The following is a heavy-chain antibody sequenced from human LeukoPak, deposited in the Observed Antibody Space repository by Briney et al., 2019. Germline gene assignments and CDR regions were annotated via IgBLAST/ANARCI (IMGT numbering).Heavy chain of an antibody. CDR2: INPNSGGT. CDR1: GYTFTGYY. Sequence: ASVEVSCKASGYTFTGYYMHWVRQAPGQGLEWMGRINPNSGGTNYAQKFQGRVTMTRDTSISTAYMELSRLRSDDTAVYYCARAVHTATVLPHQHPKYYYYYYGMDVWGQGTTVTVSS. D-gene: IGHD2-15*01. CDR3: ARAVHTATVLPHQHPKYYYYYYGMDV. J-gene: IGHJ6*02. V-gene: IGHV1-2*06.